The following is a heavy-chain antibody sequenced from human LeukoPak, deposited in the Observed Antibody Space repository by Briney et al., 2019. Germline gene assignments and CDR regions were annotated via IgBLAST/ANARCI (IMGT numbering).Heavy chain of an antibody. J-gene: IGHJ6*03. D-gene: IGHD5-12*01. CDR1: GFTFSSYS. CDR3: ARRGIVATTYYYYYMDV. Sequence: GGSLRLSCAASGFTFSSYSMNWVRQAPGKGLEWVSYISSSSSIIYYADSVKGRFTISRDNAKNSLYLQMNSLRAEDTAVYYCARRGIVATTYYYYYMDVWGKGTTVTVSS. CDR2: ISSSSSII. V-gene: IGHV3-48*04.